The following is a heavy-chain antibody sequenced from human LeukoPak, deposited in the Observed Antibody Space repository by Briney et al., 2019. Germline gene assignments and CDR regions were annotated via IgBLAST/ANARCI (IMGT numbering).Heavy chain of an antibody. CDR3: ASLGAVAGTSGWFDP. Sequence: GGSLRLSCAASGFTLSSYTVNWVRQAPGKGLEWVSSISSSSSYIYYADSVKGRFTISRDNVKNSLYPQMNSLRAEDTAVYYCASLGAVAGTSGWFDPWGQGTLVTVSS. D-gene: IGHD6-19*01. CDR1: GFTLSSYT. J-gene: IGHJ5*02. V-gene: IGHV3-21*01. CDR2: ISSSSSYI.